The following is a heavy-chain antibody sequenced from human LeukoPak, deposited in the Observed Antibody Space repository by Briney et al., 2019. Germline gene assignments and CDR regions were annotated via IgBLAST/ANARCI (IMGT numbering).Heavy chain of an antibody. CDR1: GFTFSNAW. V-gene: IGHV3-15*01. CDR2: IKTKTEGGTT. D-gene: IGHD4-17*01. Sequence: GGSLRLSCAASGFTFSNAWMSWVRQAPGKGLEWVGRIKTKTEGGTTDYAASVKGRFTISRDDSKSTLNLQMNSLKTEDTAVYYCAKDLGLRYGDYVGQQYYYYYGMDVWGQGTTVTVSS. CDR3: AKDLGLRYGDYVGQQYYYYYGMDV. J-gene: IGHJ6*02.